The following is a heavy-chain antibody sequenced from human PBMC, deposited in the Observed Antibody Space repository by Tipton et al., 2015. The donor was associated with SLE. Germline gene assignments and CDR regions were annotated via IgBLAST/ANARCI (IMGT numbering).Heavy chain of an antibody. Sequence: GSLRLSCATSGFTFSDSAMGWVRQVTGKRLEWVSAIGTAGDTYYAGSVKGRFTISRENAKNSLYLYMDKLRAGDTAVYYCARSRLGPPEFWGQGTLVTVSS. V-gene: IGHV3-13*01. J-gene: IGHJ4*02. CDR2: IGTAGDT. CDR3: ARSRLGPPEF. D-gene: IGHD3-16*01. CDR1: GFTFSDSA.